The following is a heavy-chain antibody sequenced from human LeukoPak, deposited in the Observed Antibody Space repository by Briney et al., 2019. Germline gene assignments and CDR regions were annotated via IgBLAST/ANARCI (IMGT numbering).Heavy chain of an antibody. CDR2: INPSSGST. CDR1: GYTFTNYY. D-gene: IGHD6-19*01. V-gene: IGHV1-46*01. J-gene: IGHJ4*02. CDR3: ARENSSGWYYFDY. Sequence: ASVKVSCKASGYTFTNYYLHWVRQPPGQGLQGLGIINPSSGSTTYAQQFQGRLTMTRDTSTSTVNNELCSLRSEDTAVFFCARENSSGWYYFDYWGQGTLVTVSS.